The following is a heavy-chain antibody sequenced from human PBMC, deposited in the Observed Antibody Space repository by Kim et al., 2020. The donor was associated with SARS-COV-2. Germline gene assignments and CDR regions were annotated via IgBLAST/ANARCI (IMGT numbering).Heavy chain of an antibody. CDR3: AGINLPAYYYDSSTGGSY. CDR2: ISAYNGNT. Sequence: ASVKVSCKASGYTFTSYGISWVRQAPGQGLEWMGWISAYNGNTNYAQKLQGRVTMTTDTSTSTAYMELRGLRSDDTAVYYCAGINLPAYYYDSSTGGSYWGQGTLVTVSS. CDR1: GYTFTSYG. V-gene: IGHV1-18*04. D-gene: IGHD3-22*01. J-gene: IGHJ4*02.